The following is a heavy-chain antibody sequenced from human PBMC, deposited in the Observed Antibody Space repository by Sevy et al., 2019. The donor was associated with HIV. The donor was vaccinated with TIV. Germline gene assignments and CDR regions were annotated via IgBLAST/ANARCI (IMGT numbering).Heavy chain of an antibody. CDR2: IKSKTDGGTT. Sequence: GGSLRLSCAASGFTFSNAWMSWVRQAPGKGLEWVGRIKSKTDGGTTDYAAPVKGRFTISRDDSKNTLYLQMNSLKTXDTAIYYCTTDSKKXGLXXXXXXWGQGXLVTVSS. CDR1: GFTFSNAW. J-gene: IGHJ4*02. CDR3: TTDSKKXGLXXXXXX. V-gene: IGHV3-15*01.